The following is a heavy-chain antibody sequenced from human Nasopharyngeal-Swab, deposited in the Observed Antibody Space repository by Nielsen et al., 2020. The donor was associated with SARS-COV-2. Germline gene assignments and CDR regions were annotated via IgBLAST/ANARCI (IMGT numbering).Heavy chain of an antibody. J-gene: IGHJ4*02. CDR2: ISYDGSNK. Sequence: GGSLRLSCAASGFTFRNYAMYWVRQAPGKGLEWVTLISYDGSNKYYADSVKGRFTISRDNSKNTLYLQMNSLRAEDTAVYYCAKDRSNYDYFDYWGQGTLVTVSS. CDR3: AKDRSNYDYFDY. CDR1: GFTFRNYA. D-gene: IGHD1-26*01. V-gene: IGHV3-30*18.